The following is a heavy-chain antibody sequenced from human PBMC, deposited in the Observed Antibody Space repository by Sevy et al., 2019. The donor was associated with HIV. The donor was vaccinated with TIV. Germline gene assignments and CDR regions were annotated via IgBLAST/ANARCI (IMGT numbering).Heavy chain of an antibody. CDR2: ISSSSSYI. CDR1: GFTFSSYS. Sequence: GGSLRLSCAASGFTFSSYSMNWVRQAPGKGLEWVSSISSSSSYIYYADSVKGRFTISRGNAKNSLYLQMNSLRAEDTAVYYCARSGFLEWLLYRGFDYWGQGTLVTVSS. CDR3: ARSGFLEWLLYRGFDY. D-gene: IGHD3-3*01. J-gene: IGHJ4*02. V-gene: IGHV3-21*01.